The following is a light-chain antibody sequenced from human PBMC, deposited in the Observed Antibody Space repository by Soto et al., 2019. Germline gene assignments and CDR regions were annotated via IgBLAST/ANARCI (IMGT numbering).Light chain of an antibody. CDR1: QSVSSK. CDR3: QQYNSWLWT. V-gene: IGKV3-15*01. CDR2: GAS. J-gene: IGKJ1*01. Sequence: EIVLTQSPGTLSVSAVEGASLSCMASQSVSSKLAWYQQKPGQAPRLLIYGASTRATGIPARFSGSGSGTEFTLIISSLQSEDSAVYYCQQYNSWLWTFGQGTKVDI.